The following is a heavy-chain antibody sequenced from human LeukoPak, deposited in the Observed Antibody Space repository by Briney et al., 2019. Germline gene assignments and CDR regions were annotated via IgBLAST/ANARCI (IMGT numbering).Heavy chain of an antibody. J-gene: IGHJ6*02. CDR3: AGPSYYDFWSGYLPGSNYGMDV. Sequence: GGSLRLSCAASGLTFSNYWMDWVRQAPGKGLEWVANIKQDGSEKNYVDSVKGRFTISRDNAKNSLYLQMNSLRAEDTAVYYCAGPSYYDFWSGYLPGSNYGMDVWGQGTTVTVSS. V-gene: IGHV3-7*01. CDR2: IKQDGSEK. D-gene: IGHD3-3*01. CDR1: GLTFSNYW.